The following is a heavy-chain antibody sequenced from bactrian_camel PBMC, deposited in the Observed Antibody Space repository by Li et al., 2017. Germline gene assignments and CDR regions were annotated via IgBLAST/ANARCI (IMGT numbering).Heavy chain of an antibody. V-gene: IGHV3S26*01. CDR1: GYTYYC. CDR2: IDRSGST. Sequence: VQLVESGGGSVQAGGSLKLSCVVYGYTYYCIKWFRQAPGKEREGVAAIDRSGSTTYAGSLKGRFTISKDNAENTLYLQMNNLKPEDTAMYYCAAEVRTDGSRCVTDPAADWGQGTQVTVS. D-gene: IGHD6*01. CDR3: AAEVRTDGSRCVTDPAAD. J-gene: IGHJ4*01.